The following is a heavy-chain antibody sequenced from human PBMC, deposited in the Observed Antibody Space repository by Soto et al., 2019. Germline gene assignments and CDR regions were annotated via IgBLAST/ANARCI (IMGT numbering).Heavy chain of an antibody. V-gene: IGHV1-69*02. D-gene: IGHD2-2*01. J-gene: IGHJ4*02. Sequence: SVKVSCKASGGTFSSYTISWVRPAPGQGLEWMGRIIPILGIANYAQKFQGRVTITADKSTSTAYMELSSLRSEDTAVYYCASGVVVVPAAMAYWGQGTLVTVSS. CDR2: IIPILGIA. CDR1: GGTFSSYT. CDR3: ASGVVVVPAAMAY.